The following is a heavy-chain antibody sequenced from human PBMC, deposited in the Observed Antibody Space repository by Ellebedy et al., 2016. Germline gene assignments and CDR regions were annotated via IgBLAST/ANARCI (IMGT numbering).Heavy chain of an antibody. V-gene: IGHV4-4*07. J-gene: IGHJ6*03. D-gene: IGHD1-26*01. Sequence: SETLSLXXTVSGGSISNYYWSWIRQPAGKGLEWVGRMLDSRYNNYNPSLKSRVTMSIDTSKNQFSLKLDSVTAADTAIYYCARGPGVAGAPHYHMDVWGQGTTVTVSS. CDR1: GGSISNYY. CDR2: MLDSRYN. CDR3: ARGPGVAGAPHYHMDV.